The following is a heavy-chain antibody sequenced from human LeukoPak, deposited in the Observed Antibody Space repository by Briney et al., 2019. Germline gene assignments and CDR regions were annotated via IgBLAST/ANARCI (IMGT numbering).Heavy chain of an antibody. J-gene: IGHJ4*02. D-gene: IGHD1-26*01. CDR1: GGTFSSYA. CDR3: ARIGIVGATKDY. V-gene: IGHV1-69*04. CDR2: IIPILGIA. Sequence: GASVKVSCKASGGTFSSYAISWVRQAPGQGLEWMGRIIPILGIANYAQKFQGRVTITADKSTGTAYMELSSLRSEDTAVYYCARIGIVGATKDYWGQGTLVTVSS.